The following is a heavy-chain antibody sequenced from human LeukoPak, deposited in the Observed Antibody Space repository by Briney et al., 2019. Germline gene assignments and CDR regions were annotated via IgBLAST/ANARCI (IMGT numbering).Heavy chain of an antibody. J-gene: IGHJ3*02. CDR2: INPRGGST. V-gene: IGHV1-46*01. Sequence: ASVKVSCKASGYTFTSYYMHWVRPAPGQGLEWMGIINPRGGSTNYAQKFQGRISMTRDTSTSTVYMELSSLRSEDTAVYYCARDQYSGSYSPRGAFDIWGQGTMFTVSS. CDR3: ARDQYSGSYSPRGAFDI. CDR1: GYTFTSYY. D-gene: IGHD1-26*01.